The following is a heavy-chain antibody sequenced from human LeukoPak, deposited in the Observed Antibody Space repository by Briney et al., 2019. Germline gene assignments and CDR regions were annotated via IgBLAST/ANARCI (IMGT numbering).Heavy chain of an antibody. CDR1: GGSISSGGYS. V-gene: IGHV4-30-2*01. CDR3: ARGGGSYGRSSAFDI. J-gene: IGHJ3*02. D-gene: IGHD1-26*01. CDR2: IYHSGST. Sequence: SETLSLTCAVSGGSISSGGYSWSWIRQPPGKGLEWIGYIYHSGSTYYNPSLKSRVTISVDRSKNQFSLKLSSVTAGDTAVYYCARGGGSYGRSSAFDIWGQGTMVTVSS.